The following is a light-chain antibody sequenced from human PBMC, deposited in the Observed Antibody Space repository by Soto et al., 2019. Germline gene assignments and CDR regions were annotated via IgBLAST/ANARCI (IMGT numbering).Light chain of an antibody. J-gene: IGKJ5*01. CDR1: QDISNY. CDR2: DAS. V-gene: IGKV1-33*01. Sequence: DLQMTQSPSSLSASVGDRVTITCQASQDISNYLNWYQQKPGKAPKLLIYDASNLETGVPSRFSGSGSGTDFTFTISSLQPEDIATYYCQQYDNLPRVITFGQGTRLEIK. CDR3: QQYDNLPRVIT.